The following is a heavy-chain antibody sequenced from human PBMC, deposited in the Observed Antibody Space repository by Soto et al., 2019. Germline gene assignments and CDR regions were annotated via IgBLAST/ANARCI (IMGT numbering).Heavy chain of an antibody. CDR3: TKPLSASVKNWFDP. V-gene: IGHV6-1*01. D-gene: IGHD6-6*01. CDR2: TYYRSKWYN. Sequence: SQTLSLTCAISGDSVSSNSAAWNWIRQSPSRGLEWLGRTYYRSKWYNDYAVSVKSRITINPDTSKNQFSMQLNSVTPEDTTEIFLTKPLSASVKNWFDPGGEGTLVTVSS. CDR1: GDSVSSNSAA. J-gene: IGHJ5*02.